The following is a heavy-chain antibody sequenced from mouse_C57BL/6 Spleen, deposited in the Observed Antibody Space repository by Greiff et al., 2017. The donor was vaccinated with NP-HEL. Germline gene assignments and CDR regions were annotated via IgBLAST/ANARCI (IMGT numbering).Heavy chain of an antibody. V-gene: IGHV5-17*01. J-gene: IGHJ2*01. D-gene: IGHD1-1*01. CDR1: GFTFSDYG. CDR3: ARDYGSSYVFDY. Sequence: DVMLVESGGGLVKPGGSLKLSCAASGFTFSDYGMHWVRQAPEKGLEWVAYISSGSSTIYYADTVKGRFTISRDNAKNTLFLQMTSLRSEDTAMYYCARDYGSSYVFDYWGQGTTLTVSS. CDR2: ISSGSSTI.